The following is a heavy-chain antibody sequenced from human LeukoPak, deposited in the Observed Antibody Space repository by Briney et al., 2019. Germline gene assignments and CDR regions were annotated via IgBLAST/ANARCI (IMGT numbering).Heavy chain of an antibody. Sequence: GGSLRLSCAASGFTFSSYAMSWVRQAPGKGLEWVSAISGSGGSTYYADSVKGRFTISRDNSKNTLYLQMNSLKAEDTAVYYCAKDDRYCSSTSCSLGAFDNWGQGTMVTVSS. CDR3: AKDDRYCSSTSCSLGAFDN. D-gene: IGHD2-2*01. CDR2: ISGSGGST. V-gene: IGHV3-23*01. CDR1: GFTFSSYA. J-gene: IGHJ3*02.